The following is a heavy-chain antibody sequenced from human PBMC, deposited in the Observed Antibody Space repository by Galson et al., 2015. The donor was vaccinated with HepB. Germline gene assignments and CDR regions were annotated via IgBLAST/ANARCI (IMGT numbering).Heavy chain of an antibody. CDR3: TTDWTFYHGGSGSFTVYSIFDY. Sequence: SLRLSCAVSGLNFDTDWMSWVRQAPGKGLEWVGRIRTKTDGGTADYAAPVKGRFTVSRDDSKNTLYLQMNSLKIEDTALYFCTTDWTFYHGGSGSFTVYSIFDYWGQGTLVTVSS. J-gene: IGHJ4*02. CDR2: IRTKTDGGTA. D-gene: IGHD3-22*01. V-gene: IGHV3-15*01. CDR1: GLNFDTDW.